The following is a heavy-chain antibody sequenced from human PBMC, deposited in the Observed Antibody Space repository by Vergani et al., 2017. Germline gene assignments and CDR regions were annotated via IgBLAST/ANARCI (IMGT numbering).Heavy chain of an antibody. V-gene: IGHV4-59*01. CDR1: GGAISSYY. CDR2: IYYSGST. D-gene: IGHD4-23*01. J-gene: IGHJ4*02. Sequence: QVQLQESGPGLVKPSETLSLTCTVPGGAISSYYWSWIRQPPGKGLEWIGYIYYSGSTNYNPSLKSRVTISVDTSKNQFSLKLSSVTAADTAVYYCARDRGYGGNFDYWGQGTLVTISS. CDR3: ARDRGYGGNFDY.